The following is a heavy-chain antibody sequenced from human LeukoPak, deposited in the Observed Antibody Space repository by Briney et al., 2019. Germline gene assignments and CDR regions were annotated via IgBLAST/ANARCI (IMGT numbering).Heavy chain of an antibody. J-gene: IGHJ6*03. CDR3: AKDPGASVPGFYMDA. V-gene: IGHV3-30*02. Sequence: GGSLRLSCVASGFGFRNYGMHWVRQATGKGLEWVSFIWSDGNNKKYGDSVKGRFTISRDNSNNMLYLQMDSLRPEDTGVYYCAKDPGASVPGFYMDAWGKGTTVIVSS. CDR2: IWSDGNNK. D-gene: IGHD2-8*02. CDR1: GFGFRNYG.